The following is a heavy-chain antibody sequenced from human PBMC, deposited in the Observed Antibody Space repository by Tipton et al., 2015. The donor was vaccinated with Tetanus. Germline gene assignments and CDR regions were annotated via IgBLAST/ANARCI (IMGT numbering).Heavy chain of an antibody. CDR3: ARGSCGGSGCGRGGDWFDP. J-gene: IGHJ5*02. CDR2: VYADGDFGST. Sequence: TLSLTCPVSGGSIRSDYWSWIRQPPGKGLEWIGSVYADGDFGSTTYNPSLKSRVTISLDTSKNQFSMRLASAAAADTAVYYCARGSCGGSGCGRGGDWFDPWGQGTLVTVSS. V-gene: IGHV4-59*01. CDR1: GGSIRSDY. D-gene: IGHD2-15*01.